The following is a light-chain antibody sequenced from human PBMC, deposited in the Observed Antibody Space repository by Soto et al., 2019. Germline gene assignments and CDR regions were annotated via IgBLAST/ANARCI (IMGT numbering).Light chain of an antibody. V-gene: IGKV1-9*01. CDR2: AAS. J-gene: IGKJ4*01. CDR3: QQVKTYPLT. Sequence: DIQLTQSPSFLSASVGDRVTITCRASQDIISHLAWYQQKPGKAPKLLIYAASTLQSGVPSGVGGSGSGTEFTLTITSLQPEDFATYYCQQVKTYPLTFGGGTKVEIK. CDR1: QDIISH.